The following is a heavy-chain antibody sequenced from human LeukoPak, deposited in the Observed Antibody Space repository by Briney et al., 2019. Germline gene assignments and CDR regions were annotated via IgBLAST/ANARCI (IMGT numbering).Heavy chain of an antibody. D-gene: IGHD2-2*01. J-gene: IGHJ4*02. V-gene: IGHV3-7*01. CDR1: GFTFSSYR. CDR2: IRQDGSEK. CDR3: ARAPALDY. Sequence: GGSLRLSCAASGFTFSSYRMSWVRQAPGKGLEWVANIRQDGSEKYYVDSLKGRFTISRDNAKNSLFLQMNSLRAEDTAVYYCARAPALDYWGQGTLVTVSS.